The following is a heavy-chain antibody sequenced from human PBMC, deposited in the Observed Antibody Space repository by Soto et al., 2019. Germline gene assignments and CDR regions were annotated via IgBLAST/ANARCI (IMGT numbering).Heavy chain of an antibody. CDR3: ARGTLSSSWYAYYYGMDV. CDR1: GFTFSDYY. D-gene: IGHD6-13*01. V-gene: IGHV3-11*01. J-gene: IGHJ6*02. Sequence: PGGSLRLSCAASGFTFSDYYMSWIRQAPGKGLEWVSYISSSGSTIYYADSVKGRFTISRDNAKNSLYLQMNSLRAEDTAVYYCARGTLSSSWYAYYYGMDVWGQGTTVTVSS. CDR2: ISSSGSTI.